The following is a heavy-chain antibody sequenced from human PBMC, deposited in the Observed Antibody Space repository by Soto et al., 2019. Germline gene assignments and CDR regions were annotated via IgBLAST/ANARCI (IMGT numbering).Heavy chain of an antibody. V-gene: IGHV1-8*01. CDR3: ARGGYSGYDLWVWFDP. J-gene: IGHJ5*02. D-gene: IGHD5-12*01. CDR1: GYTFTSYD. CDR2: MNPNSGNT. Sequence: ASVKVSCKASGYTFTSYDINWVRQATGQGLEWMGWMNPNSGNTGYAQKFQGRVTMTRNTSISTAYMELSSLRSEDTAVYYCARGGYSGYDLWVWFDPWGQGTLVTVSS.